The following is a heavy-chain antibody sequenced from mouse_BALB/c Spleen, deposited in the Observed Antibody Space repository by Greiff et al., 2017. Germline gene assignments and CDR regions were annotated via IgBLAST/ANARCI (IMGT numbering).Heavy chain of an antibody. Sequence: EVKLVESGGGLVKPGGSLKLSCAASGFTFSSYAMSWVRQTPEKRLEWVASISSGGSTYYPDSVKGRFTISRDNARNILYLQMSSLRSEDAAMYYCARGPNYDYDGAWFAYWGQGTLVTVSA. CDR2: ISSGGST. J-gene: IGHJ3*01. CDR3: ARGPNYDYDGAWFAY. CDR1: GFTFSSYA. V-gene: IGHV5-6-5*01. D-gene: IGHD2-4*01.